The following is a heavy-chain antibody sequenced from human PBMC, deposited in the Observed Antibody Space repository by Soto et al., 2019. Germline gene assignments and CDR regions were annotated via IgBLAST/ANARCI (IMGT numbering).Heavy chain of an antibody. Sequence: PGGSLRLSCAASGFIFTDYAMHWVRQAPGKRLEWVAVISNDGRDQHSADSVKGRFAISRDNSKNTLYLLMNGLRAEDTAIYYCAKDRAYGAASYYLDYWGQGTLVTVSS. D-gene: IGHD4-17*01. CDR1: GFIFTDYA. V-gene: IGHV3-30*18. CDR3: AKDRAYGAASYYLDY. CDR2: ISNDGRDQ. J-gene: IGHJ4*02.